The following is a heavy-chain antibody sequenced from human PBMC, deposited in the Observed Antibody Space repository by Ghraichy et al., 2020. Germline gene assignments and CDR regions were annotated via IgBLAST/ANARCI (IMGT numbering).Heavy chain of an antibody. CDR2: IRSGTGAI. J-gene: IGHJ4*02. D-gene: IGHD4-23*01. Sequence: GGSLRLSCAASGFTFSTYPMSWVRQAPGKGLEWVSYIRSGTGAIYYAGSVRGRFTISSDNARNSVYLQMSSLRDEDTAVYYCARDSLNGGTFDYWGQGILVTVSS. CDR1: GFTFSTYP. CDR3: ARDSLNGGTFDY. V-gene: IGHV3-48*02.